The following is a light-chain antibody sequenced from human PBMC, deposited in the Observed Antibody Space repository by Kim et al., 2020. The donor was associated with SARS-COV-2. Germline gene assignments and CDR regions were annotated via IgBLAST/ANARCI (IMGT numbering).Light chain of an antibody. CDR3: QKYNSAPWT. CDR2: AAS. V-gene: IGKV1-27*01. J-gene: IGKJ1*01. CDR1: QDIAKS. Sequence: ASVGDRVTITCRARQDIAKSLAWYQQKPGKIPQVLIYAASTLQSGVPCRFSGSGSGTEFTLTIGSLQTEDVATYYSQKYNSAPWTFGPGTKVDIK.